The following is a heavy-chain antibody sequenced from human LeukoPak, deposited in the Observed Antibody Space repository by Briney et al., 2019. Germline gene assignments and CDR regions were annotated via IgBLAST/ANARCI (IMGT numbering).Heavy chain of an antibody. CDR3: AKEGVTMVRGAYYFDY. CDR2: ISGSGGLT. J-gene: IGHJ4*02. Sequence: PGGSLRLSCAASGFTFSTYAMSWVRQAPGKGLEWVSDISGSGGLTYYADSVKGRFTISRDNSKNTLYLQMNSLRAEDTAVYYCAKEGVTMVRGAYYFDYWGQGTLVTVSS. V-gene: IGHV3-23*01. CDR1: GFTFSTYA. D-gene: IGHD3-10*01.